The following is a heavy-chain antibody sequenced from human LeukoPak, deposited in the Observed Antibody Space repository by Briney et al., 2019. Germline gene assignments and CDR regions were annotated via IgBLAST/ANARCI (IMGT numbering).Heavy chain of an antibody. CDR3: ARETIRYSSGWPLFDY. Sequence: GGSLRLSCAASGFTVSSNYMSWVRQAPGKGLEWVSVIYSGGSTYYADSVKGRFTISRDNSKNTLYLQMNSLRAEDTAVYYCARETIRYSSGWPLFDYWGQGTLVTVSS. CDR1: GFTVSSNY. V-gene: IGHV3-66*01. CDR2: IYSGGST. J-gene: IGHJ4*02. D-gene: IGHD6-19*01.